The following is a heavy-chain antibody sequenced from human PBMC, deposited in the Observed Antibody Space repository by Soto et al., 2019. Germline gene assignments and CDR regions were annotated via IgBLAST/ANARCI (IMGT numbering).Heavy chain of an antibody. Sequence: ASVKVSCKASGYTFTGYYMHWVRQAPGQGLEWMGWINPNSGGTNYAQKFQGWVTMTRDTSISTAYMELSRLRSDDTAVYYCARGTDILTGYYPYYFDYWGQGTLVTVSS. J-gene: IGHJ4*02. CDR3: ARGTDILTGYYPYYFDY. CDR1: GYTFTGYY. D-gene: IGHD3-9*01. CDR2: INPNSGGT. V-gene: IGHV1-2*04.